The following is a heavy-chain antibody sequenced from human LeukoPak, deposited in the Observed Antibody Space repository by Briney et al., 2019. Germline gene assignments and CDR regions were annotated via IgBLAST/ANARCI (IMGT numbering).Heavy chain of an antibody. CDR3: AGGKRWLQLDY. Sequence: AGRSLRLSCAASGFTFSSYAMHWVRQAPGKGLEWVAVISYDGSNKYYADSVKGRFTISRDNSENTLYLQVNSLRAEDTAVYYCAGGKRWLQLDYWGQGTLVTVSS. CDR1: GFTFSSYA. CDR2: ISYDGSNK. V-gene: IGHV3-30-3*01. D-gene: IGHD5-24*01. J-gene: IGHJ4*02.